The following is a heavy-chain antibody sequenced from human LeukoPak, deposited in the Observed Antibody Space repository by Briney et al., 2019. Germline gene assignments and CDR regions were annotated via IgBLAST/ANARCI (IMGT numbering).Heavy chain of an antibody. CDR3: ARDWGDLLAFGP. Sequence: PGGSLRLSCAASGFTFNAYAMHWVRQSPGKGLEWVAVISYDGSSPNYADSVRGRFTVSRDNSKNIVYLELQTLTTDDTAVFYCARDWGDLLAFGPWGQGTLVIVSS. CDR1: GFTFNAYA. CDR2: ISYDGSSP. D-gene: IGHD3-3*01. V-gene: IGHV3-30*03. J-gene: IGHJ5*02.